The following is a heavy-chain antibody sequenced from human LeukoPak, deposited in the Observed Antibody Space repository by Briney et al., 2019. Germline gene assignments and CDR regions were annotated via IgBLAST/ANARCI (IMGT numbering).Heavy chain of an antibody. CDR3: ARHFRSNGDYGPPDY. CDR2: IYPGDSDT. V-gene: IGHV5-51*01. J-gene: IGHJ4*02. CDR1: GYSFTNYW. D-gene: IGHD4-17*01. Sequence: GESLKISCKGSGYSFTNYWIGWVRQMPGKGLEWIGIIYPGDSDTRYSPSFQGQVTISADKSISTAYLQWSSLKASDTAMYYCARHFRSNGDYGPPDYWGQGTLVTVSS.